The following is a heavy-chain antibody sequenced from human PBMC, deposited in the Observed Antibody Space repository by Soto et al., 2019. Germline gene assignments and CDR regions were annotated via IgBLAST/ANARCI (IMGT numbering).Heavy chain of an antibody. J-gene: IGHJ4*02. CDR1: GYSISSGYF. D-gene: IGHD4-4*01. CDR3: WTDDYNNYGDPGR. CDR2: IVHGGTT. Sequence: PSETLSLTCTVSGYSISSGYFWAWIRQPPGKGLEWIGNIVHGGTTHYNPSLKSRVSISVDTSKNQFSLNLGFVTAADTAVYYCWTDDYNNYGDPGRWGQGTLVNVS. V-gene: IGHV4-38-2*02.